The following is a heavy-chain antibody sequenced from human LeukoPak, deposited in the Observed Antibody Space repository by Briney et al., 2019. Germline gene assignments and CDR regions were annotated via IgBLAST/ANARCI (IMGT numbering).Heavy chain of an antibody. Sequence: PGGSLRLSCAASGFTFSSYSMNWVRQPPGKGLEWIGSIFYSGSTYYNPSLKSRVTISVDTSKNQFSLRLSSVTAADTAVYYCARRYCSSTNCFADYYYGMDVWGQGTTVTVSS. V-gene: IGHV4-39*01. D-gene: IGHD2-2*01. CDR3: ARRYCSSTNCFADYYYGMDV. CDR1: GFTFSSYSMN. J-gene: IGHJ6*02. CDR2: IFYSGST.